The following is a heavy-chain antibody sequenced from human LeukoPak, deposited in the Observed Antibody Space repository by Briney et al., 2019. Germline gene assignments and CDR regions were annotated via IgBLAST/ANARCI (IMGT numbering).Heavy chain of an antibody. CDR2: ISHDGSNK. CDR3: ARVWTTGLYDY. V-gene: IGHV3-30-3*01. J-gene: IGHJ4*02. Sequence: GGSLRLSCAASGFTFSGYGLHWVRQAPGKGLEWVAVISHDGSNKYYADSVKGRFTISRDNSNNTLYLQMNSLRADDTAVYYCARVWTTGLYDYWGQGTLVTVSS. CDR1: GFTFSGYG. D-gene: IGHD4-17*01.